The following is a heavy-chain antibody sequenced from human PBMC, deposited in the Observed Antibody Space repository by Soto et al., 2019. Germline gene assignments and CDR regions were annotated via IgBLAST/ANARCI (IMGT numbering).Heavy chain of an antibody. CDR1: GGSVSRGSYY. CDR2: IYYSGST. J-gene: IGHJ5*02. V-gene: IGHV4-61*01. CDR3: ARGDDTAMVMENWFDP. D-gene: IGHD5-18*01. Sequence: SETLSLTCTVSGGSVSRGSYYWSWIRQPPGKGLEWIGYIYYSGSTNYNPSLKSRVTISVDTSKNQFSLKLSSVTAADTALYYCARGDDTAMVMENWFDPWGQGTLVTVSS.